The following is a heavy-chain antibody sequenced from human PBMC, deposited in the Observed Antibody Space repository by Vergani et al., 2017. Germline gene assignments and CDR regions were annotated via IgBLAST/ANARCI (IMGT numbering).Heavy chain of an antibody. CDR2: IYYSGST. J-gene: IGHJ4*02. V-gene: IGHV4-39*07. CDR3: ARLGYGYGPPQYYFDY. CDR1: GGSISSSSYY. D-gene: IGHD5-18*01. Sequence: QLQLQESGPGLVKPSETLSLTCTVSGGSISSSSYYWGWLRQPPGKGLVWIGSIYYSGSTYYNPSLKSRVTISVDTSKNQFSLKLSSVTAADTAVYYCARLGYGYGPPQYYFDYWGQGTLVTVSS.